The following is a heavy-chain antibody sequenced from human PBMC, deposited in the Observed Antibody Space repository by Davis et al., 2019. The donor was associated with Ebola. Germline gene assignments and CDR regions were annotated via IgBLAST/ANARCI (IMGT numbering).Heavy chain of an antibody. Sequence: ASVKVSCKASGYTFTSYGISWVRQAPGQGLEWMGWMNPNSGNTGYAQKFQGRVTFTRNTSTTTAYLEVSSLTSEDTAVYYCARRFDSGSYRLTYWGQGTLVTVSP. CDR1: GYTFTSYG. CDR3: ARRFDSGSYRLTY. CDR2: MNPNSGNT. D-gene: IGHD3-10*01. V-gene: IGHV1-8*03. J-gene: IGHJ4*02.